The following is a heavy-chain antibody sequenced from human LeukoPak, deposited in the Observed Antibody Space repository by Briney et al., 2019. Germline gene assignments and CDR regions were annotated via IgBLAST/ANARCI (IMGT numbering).Heavy chain of an antibody. V-gene: IGHV4-39*07. D-gene: IGHD3-3*01. J-gene: IGHJ4*02. CDR1: GGSITSSTYY. CDR2: IYNSGRT. Sequence: SETLSLTCSVSGGSITSSTYYWGWIRQPPGKGLEWIGSIYNSGRTYYSPPLNSRVTISVDTSKNQFSLKLSSVTAADTAVYYCASLRFFDYWGQGTLVTVSS. CDR3: ASLRFFDY.